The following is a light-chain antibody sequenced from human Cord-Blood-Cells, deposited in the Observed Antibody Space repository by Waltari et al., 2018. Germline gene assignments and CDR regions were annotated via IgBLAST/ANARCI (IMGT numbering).Light chain of an antibody. CDR3: CSYAGSSTSWV. J-gene: IGLJ3*02. V-gene: IGLV2-23*01. CDR1: SSDVGSYNL. CDR2: EAS. Sequence: QSALTQPASVSGSPGQSITISCTGTSSDVGSYNLVSWYQQHPGKATTLMIYEASKRPSGVSNRFSGAKSGNTASLTICGLQAEDEADYYCCSYAGSSTSWVFGGGTKLTVL.